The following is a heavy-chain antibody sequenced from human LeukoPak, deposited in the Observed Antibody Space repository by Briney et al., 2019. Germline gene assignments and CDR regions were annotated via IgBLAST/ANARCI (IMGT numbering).Heavy chain of an antibody. D-gene: IGHD3-16*01. CDR2: INPSGGST. J-gene: IGHJ4*02. Sequence: GASVKVSCKASGYTFTSYYMHWVRQAPGQGLEWMGKINPSGGSTSYAQKFQGRVTMTRDTSTSTVYVELSSLRSEDTAVYYCATLGKTTRRAEAFVGYWGQGTLVTVSS. V-gene: IGHV1-46*03. CDR3: ATLGKTTRRAEAFVGY. CDR1: GYTFTSYY.